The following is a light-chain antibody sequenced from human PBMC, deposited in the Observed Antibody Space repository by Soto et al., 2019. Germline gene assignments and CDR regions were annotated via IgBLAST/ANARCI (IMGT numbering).Light chain of an antibody. CDR3: SSYAGSNNVLV. Sequence: QSALTQPPSASGSPGQSVTISCTGTSSDVGGYNYVSWYQQHPGKAPKLMIYEVSKLPSGVPDRFSGSKSGNTASLTVSGLPAEDEADYYCSSYAGSNNVLVFGGGTQLTVL. CDR1: SSDVGGYNY. V-gene: IGLV2-8*01. CDR2: EVS. J-gene: IGLJ2*01.